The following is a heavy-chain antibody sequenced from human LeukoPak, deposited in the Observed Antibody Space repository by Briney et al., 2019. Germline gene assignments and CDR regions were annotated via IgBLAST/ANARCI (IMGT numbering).Heavy chain of an antibody. D-gene: IGHD6-13*01. J-gene: IGHJ6*02. V-gene: IGHV1-3*01. CDR1: GYTFTGYY. CDR3: ARDSGIAAAGSYYYYYGMDV. Sequence: ASVKVSCKASGYTFTGYYVYWVRQAPGQGLEWMGWINGGNGNTKYSQKFQGRVTITRDTSASTAYMELSSLRSEDTAVYYCARDSGIAAAGSYYYYYGMDVWGQGTTVTVSS. CDR2: INGGNGNT.